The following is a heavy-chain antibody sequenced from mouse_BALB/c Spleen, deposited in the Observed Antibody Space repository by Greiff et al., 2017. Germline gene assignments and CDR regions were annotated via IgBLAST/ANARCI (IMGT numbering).Heavy chain of an antibody. CDR3: ARGVRLRAMDY. CDR1: GYSITSDYA. CDR2: ISYSGST. J-gene: IGHJ4*01. V-gene: IGHV3-2*02. Sequence: EVQLQESGPGLVKPSQSLSLTCTVTGYSITSDYAWNWIRQFPGNKLEWMGYISYSGSTSYNPSLKSRISITRDTSKNQFFLQLNSVTTEDTATYYCARGVRLRAMDYWGQGTSVTVSS. D-gene: IGHD1-2*01.